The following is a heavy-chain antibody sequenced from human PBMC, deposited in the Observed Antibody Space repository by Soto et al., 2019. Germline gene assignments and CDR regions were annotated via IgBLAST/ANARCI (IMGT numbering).Heavy chain of an antibody. CDR3: AKDRRITMARGFLRSFDQ. CDR2: ISGSVETP. J-gene: IGHJ4*02. D-gene: IGHD3-10*01. V-gene: IGHV3-23*01. Sequence: XMSLTLVCAACGFSFSNYPKTWVRQAPGRGLEWVAGISGSVETPYYADSVKGRFTIPRDNFQNTLHLHMSSLRADDTAVYYCAKDRRITMARGFLRSFDQWGQRALVTVSS. CDR1: GFSFSNYP.